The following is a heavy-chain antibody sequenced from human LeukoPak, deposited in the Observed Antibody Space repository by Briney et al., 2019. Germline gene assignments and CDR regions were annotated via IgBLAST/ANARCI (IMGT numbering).Heavy chain of an antibody. CDR2: LSSSSITI. J-gene: IGHJ3*02. CDR3: ARYGSRRAFDI. Sequence: GGSLRLSCAASGFTFSNYVMSWVRQAPGKGLEWLSYLSSSSITIYYADSVQGRFTISRDNAENSLHLQMNSLRAEDTAVYYCARYGSRRAFDIWGQGTMVTVSS. V-gene: IGHV3-48*01. CDR1: GFTFSNYV. D-gene: IGHD3-10*01.